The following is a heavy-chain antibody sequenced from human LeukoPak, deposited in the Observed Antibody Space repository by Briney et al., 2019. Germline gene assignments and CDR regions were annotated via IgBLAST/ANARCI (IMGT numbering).Heavy chain of an antibody. J-gene: IGHJ4*02. CDR1: GGPISSYY. Sequence: SETLSLXCIVSGGPISSYYWSWIRQPAGKGLESIGRIYTSGSTNYNPSLKSRVTMSVDTSKNQFSLKLSSVTAADTAVYYCARVGGWSDFDYWGQGTLVTVSS. CDR3: ARVGGWSDFDY. CDR2: IYTSGST. V-gene: IGHV4-4*07. D-gene: IGHD6-19*01.